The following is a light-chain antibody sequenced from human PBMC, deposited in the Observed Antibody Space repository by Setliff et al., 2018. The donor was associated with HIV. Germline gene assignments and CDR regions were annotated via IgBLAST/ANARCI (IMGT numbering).Light chain of an antibody. Sequence: QSALAQPASVSGSPGQSITISCTGTSSGVGDYNLVSWYQHHPGEAPKLLIYEVTSRPSGVSGRFSGSKSGNTASLTISGLQAADEADYYCSSYTSNFILGFGGGTKVTVL. CDR3: SSYTSNFILG. V-gene: IGLV2-14*01. CDR2: EVT. J-gene: IGLJ3*02. CDR1: SSGVGDYNL.